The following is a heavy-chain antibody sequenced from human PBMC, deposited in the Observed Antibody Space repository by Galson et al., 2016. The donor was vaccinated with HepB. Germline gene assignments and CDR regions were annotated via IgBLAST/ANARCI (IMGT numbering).Heavy chain of an antibody. CDR3: ARITNGNTAHDAFDI. V-gene: IGHV4-59*01. Sequence: ETLSPTCSVSGASISSFYWSWIRQPPGKGLEWIGYGYYIGSTTYNPSLKSRVTISVDKSKNQISLNVTSATAADTAMYYCARITNGNTAHDAFDIWGQGTKVTVSS. CDR1: GASISSFY. J-gene: IGHJ3*02. CDR2: GYYIGST. D-gene: IGHD1-1*01.